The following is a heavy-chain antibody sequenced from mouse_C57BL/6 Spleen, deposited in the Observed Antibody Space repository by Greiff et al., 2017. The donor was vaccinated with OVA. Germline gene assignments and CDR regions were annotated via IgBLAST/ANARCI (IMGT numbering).Heavy chain of an antibody. V-gene: IGHV5-17*01. CDR3: ARWDYGNYLDY. Sequence: EVNVVESGGGLVKPGGSLKLSCAASGFTFSDYGMHWVRQAPEKGLEWVAYISSGSSTIYYADTVKGRFTISRDNAKNTLFLQMTSLRSEDTAMYYCARWDYGNYLDYWGQGTTLTVSS. J-gene: IGHJ2*01. D-gene: IGHD2-1*01. CDR1: GFTFSDYG. CDR2: ISSGSSTI.